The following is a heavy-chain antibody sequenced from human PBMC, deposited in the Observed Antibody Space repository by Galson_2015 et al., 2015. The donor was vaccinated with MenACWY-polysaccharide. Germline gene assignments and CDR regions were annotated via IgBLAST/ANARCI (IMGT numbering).Heavy chain of an antibody. Sequence: SLRLSCAASGFTFSNYAMGWVRQAPGKGLEWASSISGSGENTYYADSVKGRFTISRDNSKNTLYLQMNSLRAEDTALYYCTKYVGYCTSISCSRAFDVWGQGTMVTVSS. J-gene: IGHJ3*01. D-gene: IGHD2-2*01. CDR2: ISGSGENT. CDR3: TKYVGYCTSISCSRAFDV. V-gene: IGHV3-23*01. CDR1: GFTFSNYA.